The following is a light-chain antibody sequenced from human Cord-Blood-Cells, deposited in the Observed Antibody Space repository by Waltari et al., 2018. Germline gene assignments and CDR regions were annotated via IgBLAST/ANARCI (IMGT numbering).Light chain of an antibody. Sequence: QSALTQPSSVSGSPGQSITISCTGTSSDVGSYNLVSWYQQQPGKAPKLIIYEGSKRPSGVSHRFSGSKSGNTASLTISGLQAEDEADYYCCSYAGSGWVFGGGTKLTVL. CDR1: SSDVGSYNL. J-gene: IGLJ3*02. V-gene: IGLV2-23*01. CDR3: CSYAGSGWV. CDR2: EGS.